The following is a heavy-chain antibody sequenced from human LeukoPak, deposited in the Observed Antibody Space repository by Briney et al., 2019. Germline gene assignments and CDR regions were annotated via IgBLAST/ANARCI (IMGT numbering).Heavy chain of an antibody. CDR1: GVTFSNSW. D-gene: IGHD6-19*01. V-gene: IGHV3-49*04. CDR3: TRDYSSGWPRDAFDI. CDR2: IRSKAYGETT. Sequence: GGSLRLSCEASGVTFSNSWMSWVRQAPGKGLEWVGFIRSKAYGETTEYAASVKGRFTISRDDSKSIAYLQMNSLKTEDTAVYYCTRDYSSGWPRDAFDIWGQGTMVTVSS. J-gene: IGHJ3*02.